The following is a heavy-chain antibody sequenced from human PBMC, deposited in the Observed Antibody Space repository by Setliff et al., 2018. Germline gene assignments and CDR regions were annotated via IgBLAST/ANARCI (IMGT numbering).Heavy chain of an antibody. J-gene: IGHJ4*02. V-gene: IGHV4-39*07. CDR1: GGSISNSTFY. CDR2: INYHGNMFHDGTTYST. Sequence: SETLSLTCTVSGGSISNSTFYWGWIRQPPGKGLEWIGSINYHGNMFHDGTTYSTYYNPSLKSRVTISIETSKSQFSLKLSSVTAADTAVYFCARGRNIAARLLDSWGQGALVTVSS. D-gene: IGHD6-6*01. CDR3: ARGRNIAARLLDS.